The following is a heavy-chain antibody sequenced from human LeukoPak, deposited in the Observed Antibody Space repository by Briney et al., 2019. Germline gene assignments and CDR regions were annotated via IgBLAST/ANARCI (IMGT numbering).Heavy chain of an antibody. CDR3: ARVGYYDILTGYFNYFDY. D-gene: IGHD3-9*01. CDR1: GFTFSSYW. Sequence: GGSLRLSCAASGFTFSSYWMSWVRQAPGKGLEWVANIKQAESENYYEDSVKGRFTITRDDAKNSLYLQMNSLRAEDTAVYYCARVGYYDILTGYFNYFDYWGQGTLVTVSS. J-gene: IGHJ4*02. V-gene: IGHV3-7*03. CDR2: IKQAESEN.